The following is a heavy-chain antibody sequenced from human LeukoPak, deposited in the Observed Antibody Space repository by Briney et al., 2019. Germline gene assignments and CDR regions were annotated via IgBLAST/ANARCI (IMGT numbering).Heavy chain of an antibody. D-gene: IGHD3-16*02. CDR2: INHSGST. CDR3: ARHRGLYYDYVWGSYRPYYFDY. CDR1: GGSFRGYY. Sequence: SETLSLTCAVYGGSFRGYYWSWIRQPPGKGLEWIGEINHSGSTNYNPSLESRVTILVDTSKNQFSLKLSSVTAADTAVYYCARHRGLYYDYVWGSYRPYYFDYWGQGTLVTVSS. V-gene: IGHV4-34*01. J-gene: IGHJ4*02.